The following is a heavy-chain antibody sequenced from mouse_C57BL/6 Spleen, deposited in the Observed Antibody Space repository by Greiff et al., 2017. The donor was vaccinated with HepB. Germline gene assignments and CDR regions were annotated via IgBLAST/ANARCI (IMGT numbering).Heavy chain of an antibody. Sequence: EVHLVESGPGLVKPSQSLSLTCSVTGYSITSGYYWNWIRQFPGNKLEWMGYISYDGSNNYNPSLKNRISITRDTSKNQFFLKLNSVTTEDTATYYCARDLWAMDYWGQGTSVTVSS. V-gene: IGHV3-6*01. J-gene: IGHJ4*01. D-gene: IGHD6-2*01. CDR1: GYSITSGYY. CDR3: ARDLWAMDY. CDR2: ISYDGSN.